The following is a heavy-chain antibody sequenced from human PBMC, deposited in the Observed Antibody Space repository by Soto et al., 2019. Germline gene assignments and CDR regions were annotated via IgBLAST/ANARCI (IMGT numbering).Heavy chain of an antibody. CDR3: AESYSYDSSGYYSEGDY. Sequence: QVQLVQSGAEVKKPGASVKVSCKASGYTFTSYGISWVRQAPGQGLEWMGWISAYSGNTNYAQKFQGRVTMTTGTSTSTADMALRSLRCDDTAVYYCAESYSYDSSGYYSEGDYWGQGTLVTVSS. CDR2: ISAYSGNT. J-gene: IGHJ4*02. CDR1: GYTFTSYG. V-gene: IGHV1-18*01. D-gene: IGHD3-22*01.